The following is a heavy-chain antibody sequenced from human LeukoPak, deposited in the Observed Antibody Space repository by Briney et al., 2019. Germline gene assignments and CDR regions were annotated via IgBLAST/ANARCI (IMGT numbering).Heavy chain of an antibody. CDR2: ISWNSGSI. D-gene: IGHD4-17*01. Sequence: GRSLRLSCAASGFTFDDYAMHWVRQAPGKGLEWVSGISWNSGSIGYADSVKGRFTISRDNAKNSLYLQMNSLRAEDTALYYCAKDPRYGELDYWGQGTLVTVSS. V-gene: IGHV3-9*01. CDR1: GFTFDDYA. CDR3: AKDPRYGELDY. J-gene: IGHJ4*02.